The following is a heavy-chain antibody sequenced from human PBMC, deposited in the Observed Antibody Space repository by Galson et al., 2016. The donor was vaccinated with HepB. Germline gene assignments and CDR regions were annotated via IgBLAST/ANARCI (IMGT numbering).Heavy chain of an antibody. CDR3: ARGRFDFWSGYWGVDV. J-gene: IGHJ6*02. CDR1: GFTFSSYD. Sequence: SLRLSCAASGFTFSSYDMHWVRQSTRKGLEWVSAIGPAGDTYYPGSVGGRFTISRENDKKSLYLRMNSLRAEDTAVYYCARGRFDFWSGYWGVDVWGQGTTVTVSS. D-gene: IGHD3-3*01. CDR2: IGPAGDT. V-gene: IGHV3-13*01.